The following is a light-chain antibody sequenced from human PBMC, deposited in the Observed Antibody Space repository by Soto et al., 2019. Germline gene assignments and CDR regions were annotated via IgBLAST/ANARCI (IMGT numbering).Light chain of an antibody. Sequence: EIVLTQSPGTLSLSPGERATLSCRAIQSVSNNYLAWYQQKPGQAPRLLIYGASSRATGIPDRFSGSGSGTDFTLTISSLEPEDFAVYYCQQRSNWPPITFGQGTRLEI. V-gene: IGKV3D-20*02. CDR1: QSVSNNY. J-gene: IGKJ5*01. CDR3: QQRSNWPPIT. CDR2: GAS.